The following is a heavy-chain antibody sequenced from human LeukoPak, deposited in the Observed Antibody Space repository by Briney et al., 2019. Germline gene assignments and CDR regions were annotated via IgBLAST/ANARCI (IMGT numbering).Heavy chain of an antibody. J-gene: IGHJ4*02. D-gene: IGHD3-22*01. Sequence: ASVKVSCKASGYTFTSYGISWVRQAPGQGLEWMGWINPNSGGTNYAQKFQGRVTMTRDTSISTAYMELSRLRSGDTAVYYCARDGNYYDSSGYSEDFDYWGQGTLVTVSS. CDR2: INPNSGGT. V-gene: IGHV1-2*02. CDR3: ARDGNYYDSSGYSEDFDY. CDR1: GYTFTSYG.